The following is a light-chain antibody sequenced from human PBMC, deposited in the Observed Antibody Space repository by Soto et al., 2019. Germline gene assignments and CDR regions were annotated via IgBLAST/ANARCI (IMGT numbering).Light chain of an antibody. CDR3: QQRSNWPT. J-gene: IGKJ4*01. CDR2: EAS. Sequence: EIVLTQSPATLSLSPGERATLSCRASQSVSSYLAWYQQKPGQAPRLLIYEASNRATGIQARFSGSGSGTVLTLTISSLEPEDLAVYYCQQRSNWPTFGGGNKVEIK. CDR1: QSVSSY. V-gene: IGKV3-11*01.